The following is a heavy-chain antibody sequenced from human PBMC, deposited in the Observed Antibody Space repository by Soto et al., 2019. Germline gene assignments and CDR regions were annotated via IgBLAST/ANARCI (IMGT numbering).Heavy chain of an antibody. Sequence: ASVKVSCKASGYTFTTYDINWVRQAPGQGLEWLGWMDPNSGSTGYAQNFQGRITMTRNISRNTAHMELSSLQSEDTAVYHCARERKFDFCRKGFDGWSQRTTVIVSS. V-gene: IGHV1-8*01. J-gene: IGHJ6*02. CDR3: ARERKFDFCRKGFDG. CDR2: MDPNSGST. D-gene: IGHD3-3*01. CDR1: GYTFTTYD.